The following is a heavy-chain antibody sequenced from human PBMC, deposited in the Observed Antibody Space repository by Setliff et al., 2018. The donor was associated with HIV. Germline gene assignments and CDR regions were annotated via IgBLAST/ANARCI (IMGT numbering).Heavy chain of an antibody. CDR3: ARPAPLLGTSPANNAFDI. V-gene: IGHV1-69*05. D-gene: IGHD3-10*01. CDR1: GGTFDSHA. CDR2: IIHILGIR. J-gene: IGHJ3*02. Sequence: KVSCKASGGTFDSHAISWVRQAPGQGFEWMGGIIHILGIRNYAQKFQGRVIITTDESSGTAYMELSSPKDDDTAIYYCARPAPLLGTSPANNAFDIWGQGTTVTVSS.